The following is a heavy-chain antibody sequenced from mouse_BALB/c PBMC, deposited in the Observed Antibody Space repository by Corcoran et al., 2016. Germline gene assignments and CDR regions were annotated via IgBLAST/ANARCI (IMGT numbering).Heavy chain of an antibody. J-gene: IGHJ2*01. D-gene: IGHD2-10*02. CDR3: ARGKYGNYLDY. Sequence: EVQLQQSGAELVKPGASVKLSCTASGFNIKDTYMHWVKQRPEQGLEWIGRIDPANGNTKYDPKFQGKATITSDTSSNTAYLQLSSLTSEDTAVYYWARGKYGNYLDYWGQGTTLTVSS. CDR1: GFNIKDTY. V-gene: IGHV14-3*02. CDR2: IDPANGNT.